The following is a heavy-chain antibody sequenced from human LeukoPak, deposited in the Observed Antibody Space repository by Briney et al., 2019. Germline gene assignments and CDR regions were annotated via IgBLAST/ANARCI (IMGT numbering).Heavy chain of an antibody. CDR1: GGSFSGYY. D-gene: IGHD3-10*01. Sequence: SETLSLTCAVYGGSFSGYYWSWIRQPPGKGLEWSGEINHSGSTNYNPSLKSRVTISVDTSKNQFSLKLSSVTAADTAVYYCARGRLGYYGSGSYHKGFDPWGQGTLVTVSS. CDR3: ARGRLGYYGSGSYHKGFDP. J-gene: IGHJ5*02. CDR2: INHSGST. V-gene: IGHV4-34*01.